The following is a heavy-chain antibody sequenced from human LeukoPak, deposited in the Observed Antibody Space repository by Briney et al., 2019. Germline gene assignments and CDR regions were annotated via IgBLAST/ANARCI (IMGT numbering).Heavy chain of an antibody. J-gene: IGHJ3*02. CDR1: GGSISSGSYY. CDR3: ARDRDGYNAAFDI. D-gene: IGHD5-24*01. CDR2: IYTSGST. V-gene: IGHV4-61*02. Sequence: SQTLSLTCTVSGGSISSGSYYWSWIRQPAGKGLEWIGRIYTSGSTNYNPSLKSRVTISVDTSKNQFSLKLSSVTAADTAVYYCARDRDGYNAAFDIWGQGTMVTVSS.